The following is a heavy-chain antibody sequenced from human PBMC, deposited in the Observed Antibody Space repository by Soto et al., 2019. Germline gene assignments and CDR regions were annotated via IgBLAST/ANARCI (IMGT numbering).Heavy chain of an antibody. CDR1: GGSIKSGGHY. J-gene: IGHJ4*02. D-gene: IGHD2-21*02. Sequence: PSETLSLTCTVSGGSIKSGGHYWGWIRQPPGKGLEWIGSIYYSGRTYYNPSFKSRVTISIDTSKNQFSLKLSSVTATDTAVYYCARQRTTVVTQAYFDHWGQGALVTVSS. V-gene: IGHV4-39*01. CDR2: IYYSGRT. CDR3: ARQRTTVVTQAYFDH.